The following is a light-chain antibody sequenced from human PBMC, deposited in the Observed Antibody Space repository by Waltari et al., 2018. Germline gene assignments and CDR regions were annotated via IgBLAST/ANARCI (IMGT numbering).Light chain of an antibody. CDR2: EAS. J-gene: IGKJ1*01. CDR1: QNIGSS. Sequence: DIQMTQSPSNLLAFAGDSVTITCRASQNIGSSLVWYQQKPGKAPKPLIYEASSLQFVVPSRFSGRGSGAEFTLTIASRQPADFAAYYCQQYKASPTWTFGQGTRVELK. CDR3: QQYKASPTWT. V-gene: IGKV1-5*03.